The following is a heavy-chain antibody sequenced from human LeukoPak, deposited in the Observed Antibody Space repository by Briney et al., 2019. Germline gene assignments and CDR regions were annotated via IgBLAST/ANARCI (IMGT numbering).Heavy chain of an antibody. J-gene: IGHJ3*01. V-gene: IGHV4-59*01. CDR2: IYYTGNA. Sequence: SETLSLTCTVSGGSISTYYWTWIRQPPGKGLEWIGNIYYTGNANYNPSLKSRVTISVDTSKNQFSLSLTSVTATDTAVYYCARDGLQVGVDALDFWGPGTLVTVSS. D-gene: IGHD4-11*01. CDR3: ARDGLQVGVDALDF. CDR1: GGSISTYY.